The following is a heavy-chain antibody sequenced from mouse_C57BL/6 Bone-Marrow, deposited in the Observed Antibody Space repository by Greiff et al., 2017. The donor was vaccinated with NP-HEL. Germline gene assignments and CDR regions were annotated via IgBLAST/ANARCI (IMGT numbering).Heavy chain of an antibody. CDR3: ARQFYYGYDGGLMDY. J-gene: IGHJ4*01. CDR1: GFTFSDYY. V-gene: IGHV5-12*01. Sequence: EVQVVESGGGLVQPGGSLKLSCAASGFTFSDYYMSWVRQTPEKRLEWVAYISNGGGSTYYPDTVKGRFTISRDNAKNTLYLQMSRLKSEDTAMYYCARQFYYGYDGGLMDYWGQGTSVTVSS. CDR2: ISNGGGST. D-gene: IGHD2-2*01.